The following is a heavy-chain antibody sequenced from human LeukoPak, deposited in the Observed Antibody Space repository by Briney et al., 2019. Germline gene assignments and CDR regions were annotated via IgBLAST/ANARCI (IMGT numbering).Heavy chain of an antibody. V-gene: IGHV4-34*01. CDR2: INHSGST. CDR3: ATCSSSWKGGENLFDP. Sequence: SETLSLTCAVYCGSFSGYYWSWIRQPPGKGLEWIGEINHSGSTNYNPSLKSRVTISVDTSKNQFSLKLSSVTAADTAVYYCATCSSSWKGGENLFDPWGQGTLVTVSS. J-gene: IGHJ5*02. D-gene: IGHD6-13*01. CDR1: CGSFSGYY.